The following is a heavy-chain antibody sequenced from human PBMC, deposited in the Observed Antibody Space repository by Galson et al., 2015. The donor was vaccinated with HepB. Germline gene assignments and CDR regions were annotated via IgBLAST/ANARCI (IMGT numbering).Heavy chain of an antibody. V-gene: IGHV1-69*06. CDR2: IIPIFGTA. CDR3: ARGLNYYDSSGFYY. J-gene: IGHJ4*02. CDR1: GGTFSSYA. D-gene: IGHD3-22*01. Sequence: SVKVSCKASGGTFSSYAISWVRQAPGQGLEWMGGIIPIFGTANYAQKFQGRVTITADKSTSTAYMELSSLRSEDTAVYYCARGLNYYDSSGFYYWGQGTLVTVSS.